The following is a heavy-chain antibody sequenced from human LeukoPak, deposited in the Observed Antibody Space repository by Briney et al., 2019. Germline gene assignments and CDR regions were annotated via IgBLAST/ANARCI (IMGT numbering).Heavy chain of an antibody. J-gene: IGHJ4*02. V-gene: IGHV3-21*01. Sequence: PGGSLRLSCVASGFTFSSHSMNWVRQAPGKGLEWVSSVSSSSSYIYYSDSVKGRFTISRDNAKNSLFLQMNSLRAEDTAVYFCVRDRGGGNWLDYWGQGTLVTVSS. CDR3: VRDRGGGNWLDY. CDR2: VSSSSSYI. CDR1: GFTFSSHS. D-gene: IGHD1-20*01.